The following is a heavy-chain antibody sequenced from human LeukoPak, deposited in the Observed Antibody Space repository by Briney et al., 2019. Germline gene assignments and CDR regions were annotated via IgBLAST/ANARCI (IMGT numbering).Heavy chain of an antibody. V-gene: IGHV3-74*01. CDR3: AREVAVAAFDI. CDR2: INSDGSST. D-gene: IGHD6-19*01. Sequence: GGSLRLSCAASGFTFRSYSMHWVRQAPGKGLVWVSRINSDGSSTSYADSVKGRFTISRDNAKNTLYLQMNSLRAEGTAVYYCAREVAVAAFDIWGQGTMVTVSS. J-gene: IGHJ3*02. CDR1: GFTFRSYS.